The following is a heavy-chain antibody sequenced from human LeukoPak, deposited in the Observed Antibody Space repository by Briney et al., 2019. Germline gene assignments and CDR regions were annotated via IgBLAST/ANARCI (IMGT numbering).Heavy chain of an antibody. D-gene: IGHD6-19*01. J-gene: IGHJ4*02. CDR2: LQRDGTT. V-gene: IGHV3-53*01. CDR1: GFTVSSNT. CDR3: ARDRAVAGLLDY. Sequence: GGSLRLSCAASGFTVSSNTVIWVRQAPGKGLEWVSVLQRDGTTYYEDSVEGRFTISRDNSKNTIYLQMNSLRDGDTAVYYCARDRAVAGLLDYWGQGTLVTVSS.